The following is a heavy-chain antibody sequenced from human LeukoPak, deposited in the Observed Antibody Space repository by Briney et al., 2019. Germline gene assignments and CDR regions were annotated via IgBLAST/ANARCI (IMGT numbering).Heavy chain of an antibody. CDR2: ISSSSSYI. CDR3: ARDSAGVVSGAFDI. J-gene: IGHJ3*02. CDR1: GFTFSSYS. D-gene: IGHD3-3*01. Sequence: GGSLRPSCAASGFTFSSYSMNWVRQAPGKGLEWVSSISSSSSYIYYADSVKGRFTISRDNAKNSLYLQMNSLRAEDTAVYYCARDSAGVVSGAFDIWGQGTMVTVSS. V-gene: IGHV3-21*01.